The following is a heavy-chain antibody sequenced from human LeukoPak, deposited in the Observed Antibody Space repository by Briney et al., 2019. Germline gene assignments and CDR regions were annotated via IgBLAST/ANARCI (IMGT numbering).Heavy chain of an antibody. CDR1: GLTFSSYG. Sequence: PGGSLGLSCAASGLTFSSYGMHWVRQAPGKGLEWVAFIRHDGSNKYYADSVKGRFTISRDNSKNTLYLQMNSLRAEDTAVYYCAKSARRYCSGGSCYYFDYWGQGTLVTVSS. V-gene: IGHV3-30*02. CDR3: AKSARRYCSGGSCYYFDY. D-gene: IGHD2-15*01. J-gene: IGHJ4*02. CDR2: IRHDGSNK.